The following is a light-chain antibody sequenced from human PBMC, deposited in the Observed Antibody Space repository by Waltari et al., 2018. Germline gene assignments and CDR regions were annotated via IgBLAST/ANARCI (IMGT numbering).Light chain of an antibody. CDR2: GAS. J-gene: IGKJ3*01. CDR3: QQYHESPPIT. CDR1: QSISSQ. Sequence: ELVMTQSPATLSVSPGARATLSCRASQSISSQLAWYQQKPGQAPRLLIYGASTRATGIPARFSGSGSGTEFTLTISSLQSEDFAVYFCQQYHESPPITFGPGTKVDIK. V-gene: IGKV3-15*01.